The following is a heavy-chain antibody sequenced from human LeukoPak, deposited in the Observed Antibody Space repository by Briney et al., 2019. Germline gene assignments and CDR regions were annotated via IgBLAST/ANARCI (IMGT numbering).Heavy chain of an antibody. Sequence: ASVKVSCKASGYTFTSYDINWVRQATGQGLEWMGWMNPNSGNTGYAQKFQGRVTMTRNTSISTAYMELSSLRSEDTAVYYCASGYWFGELYHYYYMDVWGKGTTVTISS. CDR2: MNPNSGNT. CDR1: GYTFTSYD. J-gene: IGHJ6*03. D-gene: IGHD3-10*01. CDR3: ASGYWFGELYHYYYMDV. V-gene: IGHV1-8*01.